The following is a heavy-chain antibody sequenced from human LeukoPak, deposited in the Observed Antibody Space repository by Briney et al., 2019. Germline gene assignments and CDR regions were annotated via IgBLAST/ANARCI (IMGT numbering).Heavy chain of an antibody. CDR2: ISSSGSTI. CDR3: ARNWNCDY. J-gene: IGHJ4*02. CDR1: GFTFRDYY. Sequence: GGSLRRYSAASGFTFRDYYMGWIRQGPGKGLEWVSYISSSGSTIYYADSVMGRFTISRDNAKNSLYLQINSLRAEETAVYYCARNWNCDYWGQGTLVTVSS. V-gene: IGHV3-11*01. D-gene: IGHD1-1*01.